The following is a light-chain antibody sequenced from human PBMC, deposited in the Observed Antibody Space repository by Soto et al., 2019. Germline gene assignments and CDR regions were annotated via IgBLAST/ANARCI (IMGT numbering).Light chain of an antibody. CDR3: QQSDVSPRT. J-gene: IGKJ1*01. V-gene: IGKV1-39*01. Sequence: DIQITQSPSSLSASVGDRVTITCRASQSISSYLNWYQQRPGKAPNLLIYDATRLHSGVPPRFSGSGYGTDFTLTITSLQLEDFATYYCQQSDVSPRTFGQGTTGDIK. CDR2: DAT. CDR1: QSISSY.